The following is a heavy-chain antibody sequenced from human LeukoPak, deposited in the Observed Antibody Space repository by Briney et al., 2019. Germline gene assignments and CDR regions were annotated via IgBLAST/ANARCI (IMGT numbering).Heavy chain of an antibody. D-gene: IGHD3-22*01. CDR3: ARDEPTYYYDSSGYYYSY. V-gene: IGHV3-74*01. CDR1: GFTFSSYW. Sequence: QAGGSLRLSCAASGFTFSSYWMHWVRQAPGKGLVWVSRINSDGSSTSYADSVKGRFTISRDNAKNTLYLQMNSLRAEDTAVYYCARDEPTYYYDSSGYYYSYWGQGTLVTVSS. CDR2: INSDGSST. J-gene: IGHJ4*02.